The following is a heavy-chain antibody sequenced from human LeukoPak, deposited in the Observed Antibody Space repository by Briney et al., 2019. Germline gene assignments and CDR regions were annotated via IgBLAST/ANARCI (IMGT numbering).Heavy chain of an antibody. CDR1: GFTFDDYA. Sequence: PGVSLRLSCAASGFTFDDYAMHWVRQAPGKGLEWVSLISGDGGSTYYTDSVKGRFTISRDNSKNSLYLQMNSLRTEDTALYYCASGDTMIVVPLDAFDIWGQGTMVTVSS. CDR3: ASGDTMIVVPLDAFDI. CDR2: ISGDGGST. J-gene: IGHJ3*02. V-gene: IGHV3-43*02. D-gene: IGHD3-22*01.